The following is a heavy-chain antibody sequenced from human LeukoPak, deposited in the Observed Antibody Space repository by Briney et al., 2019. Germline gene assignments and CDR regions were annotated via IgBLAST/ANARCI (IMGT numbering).Heavy chain of an antibody. CDR2: IYSGGST. Sequence: GRSLRLSCAVSGFTLSHYGMHWVRQAPGKGLEWVSVIYSGGSTYYADSVKGRFTISRDNSKNTLYLQMNSLRAEDTAVYYCARDGGELEHWGQGTLVTVSS. D-gene: IGHD3-10*01. J-gene: IGHJ5*02. CDR3: ARDGGELEH. V-gene: IGHV3-53*01. CDR1: GFTLSHYG.